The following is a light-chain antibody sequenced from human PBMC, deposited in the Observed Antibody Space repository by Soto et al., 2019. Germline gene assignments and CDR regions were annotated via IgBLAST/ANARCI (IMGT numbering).Light chain of an antibody. CDR3: QHHYGYPQI. CDR1: PGIISS. CDR2: AAS. Sequence: IHMSHSRSSLSSSLGYVVTITCRTSPGIISSLAWFQQKPGKAPKTLIYAASSLHSGVPSRFSGSGSGTDFTLTISSLQPEDFATYHCQHHYGYPQIFGQGTRLEIK. J-gene: IGKJ5*01. V-gene: IGKV1-16*01.